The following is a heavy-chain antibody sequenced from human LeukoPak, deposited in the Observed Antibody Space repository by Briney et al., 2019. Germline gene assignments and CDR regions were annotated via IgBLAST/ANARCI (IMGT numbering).Heavy chain of an antibody. D-gene: IGHD4-23*01. V-gene: IGHV1-69*13. CDR2: IIPMFGKA. CDR1: GGTFSSYA. CDR3: ARGWLAETTVVTPYNY. J-gene: IGHJ4*02. Sequence: RASVKVSCKASGGTFSSYAISWVRQAPGQGLEWMGGIIPMFGKANYAQKFQGRVTITADESTSTAYMELSSLRSDDTAVYYCARGWLAETTVVTPYNYWGQGTLVTVSS.